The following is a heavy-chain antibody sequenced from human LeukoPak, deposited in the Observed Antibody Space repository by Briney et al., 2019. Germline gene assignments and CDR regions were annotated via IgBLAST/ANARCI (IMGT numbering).Heavy chain of an antibody. CDR2: INRSGST. Sequence: PSETLSLTCAVYGGSFSGYYWSWIRQPPGKGLEWIGEINRSGSTNYNPSLKSRVTISVDTSKNQFSLKLSSVTAADTAVYYCARRGRRQWLVSNDYYFDYWGQGTLVTVSS. CDR1: GGSFSGYY. CDR3: ARRGRRQWLVSNDYYFDY. J-gene: IGHJ4*02. D-gene: IGHD6-19*01. V-gene: IGHV4-34*01.